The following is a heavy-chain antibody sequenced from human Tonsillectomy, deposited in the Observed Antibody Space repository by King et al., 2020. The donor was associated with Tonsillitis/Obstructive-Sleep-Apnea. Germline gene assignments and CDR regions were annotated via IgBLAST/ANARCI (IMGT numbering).Heavy chain of an antibody. CDR1: GYTFTSYY. V-gene: IGHV1-46*01. CDR2: INPSGGST. CDR3: ARDPSPDYCSSTRCYSPYYYYMDV. Sequence: VQLVESGAEVKKPGASVKVSCKASGYTFTSYYMHWVRQAPGQGLEWMGIINPSGGSTSYAQKFQGRVTMTRDTSTSTVYMELSSLRSEDTAVYYCARDPSPDYCSSTRCYSPYYYYMDVWGKGTTVTVSS. D-gene: IGHD2-2*01. J-gene: IGHJ6*03.